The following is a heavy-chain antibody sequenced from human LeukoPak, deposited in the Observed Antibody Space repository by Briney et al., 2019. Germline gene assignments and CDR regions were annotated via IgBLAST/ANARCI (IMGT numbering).Heavy chain of an antibody. CDR3: ARGSTGYGGRDYYYYMDV. CDR1: GYTFTGYY. Sequence: ASVKVSCKASGYTFTGYYMHWVRQAPGQGLEWMGRINPNSGGTNYAQKFQGRVTMTRGTSISTAYMELSRLRSDDTAVYYCARGSTGYGGRDYYYYMDVWGKGTTVTVSS. J-gene: IGHJ6*03. V-gene: IGHV1-2*06. CDR2: INPNSGGT. D-gene: IGHD4-23*01.